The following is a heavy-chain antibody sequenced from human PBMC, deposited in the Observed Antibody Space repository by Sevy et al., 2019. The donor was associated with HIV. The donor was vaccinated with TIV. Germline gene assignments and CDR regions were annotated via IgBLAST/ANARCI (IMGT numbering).Heavy chain of an antibody. CDR1: GFTFSSFW. J-gene: IGHJ4*02. CDR2: IKQDGSEK. CDR3: ARAVITNY. D-gene: IGHD3-22*01. V-gene: IGHV3-7*01. Sequence: GGSLRLSCAASGFTFSSFWMTWVRQAPGKGLEWVANIKQDGSEKYYVDSVKGRFTISRDNAKNSLYLQMNSLRAEDTAMYNCARAVITNYWGQGTLVTVSS.